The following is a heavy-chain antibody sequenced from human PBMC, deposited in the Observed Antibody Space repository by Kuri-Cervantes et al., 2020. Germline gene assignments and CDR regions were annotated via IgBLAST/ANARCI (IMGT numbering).Heavy chain of an antibody. CDR2: IYYSGST. D-gene: IGHD3-22*01. J-gene: IGHJ4*02. CDR1: GGSISSSSYY. V-gene: IGHV4-39*01. CDR3: ARQGDSSGYQYYFDY. Sequence: SETLSLTCTVSGGSISSSSYYWGWIRQPPGKGLEWIGSIYYSGSTYYNPSLKSRVTISVDTSKNQFSLKLSSVTAADTAVYYCARQGDSSGYQYYFDYWGQGTLVTSPQ.